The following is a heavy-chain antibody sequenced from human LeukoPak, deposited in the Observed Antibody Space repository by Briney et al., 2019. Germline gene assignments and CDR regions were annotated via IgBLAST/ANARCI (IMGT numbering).Heavy chain of an antibody. CDR3: AKIPSGKQGKAFDP. CDR2: ISTTGTTI. V-gene: IGHV3-48*01. D-gene: IGHD7-27*01. Sequence: GGSLRLSCAASGFTFSAYHINWVRQAPGKGLEWISYISTTGTTIHYADSVKGRFTISRDNSKNTLYLQMNSLRAEDTAVYYCAKIPSGKQGKAFDPWGQGTLVTVSS. J-gene: IGHJ5*02. CDR1: GFTFSAYH.